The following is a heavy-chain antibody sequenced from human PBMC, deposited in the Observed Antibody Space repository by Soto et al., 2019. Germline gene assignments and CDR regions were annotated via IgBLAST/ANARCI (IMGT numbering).Heavy chain of an antibody. J-gene: IGHJ6*02. D-gene: IGHD3-10*01. CDR1: GFTFSSYS. CDR2: ISSSSSYI. Sequence: VSLRLSWAASGFTFSSYSMNWVRQAPGKVLEWVSSISSSSSYIYYADSVKGRFSISRDNAKNSLYLQMNSLRAEDTAVYYCARVPLLWFGELSKAYYYYGMDVWGQGTTVTVSS. V-gene: IGHV3-21*01. CDR3: ARVPLLWFGELSKAYYYYGMDV.